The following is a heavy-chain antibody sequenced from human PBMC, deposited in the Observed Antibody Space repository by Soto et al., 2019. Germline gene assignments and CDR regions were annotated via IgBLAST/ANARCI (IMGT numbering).Heavy chain of an antibody. CDR3: AISKDSEGRTTFIY. D-gene: IGHD3-16*01. Sequence: PGGSLRLSWAVSGFTFDDKAMHWVRQAPEKGLEWVSGINWKSDIGYADSVKGRFTISRDNAENSLYLQMNSLRAEDTALYYCAISKDSEGRTTFIYCGQGTLVTV. J-gene: IGHJ1*01. V-gene: IGHV3-9*01. CDR2: INWKSDI. CDR1: GFTFDDKA.